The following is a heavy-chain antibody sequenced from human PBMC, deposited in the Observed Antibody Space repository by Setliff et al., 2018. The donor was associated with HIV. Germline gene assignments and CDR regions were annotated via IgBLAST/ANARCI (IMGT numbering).Heavy chain of an antibody. V-gene: IGHV3-23*01. CDR3: ARDLKPYYYYMDV. CDR2: ISGSGIST. D-gene: IGHD3-9*01. J-gene: IGHJ6*03. CDR1: GFTFSSHA. Sequence: GGSLRLSCAASGFTFSSHAMTWVRQAPGQGLEWVSIISGSGISTYYADSVKGRFTISRDNVKNSLYLQMNSLRAEDTAVYYCARDLKPYYYYMDVWGKGTTVTVSS.